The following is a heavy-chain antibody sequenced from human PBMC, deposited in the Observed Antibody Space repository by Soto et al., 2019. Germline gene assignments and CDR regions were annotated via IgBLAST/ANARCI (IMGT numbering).Heavy chain of an antibody. D-gene: IGHD4-17*01. J-gene: IGHJ2*01. V-gene: IGHV3-66*01. CDR2: IYGGGRT. CDR3: CGPSTVTINWFFDL. CDR1: GFTVSSNY. Sequence: EVQLVESGGGLVQPGGSLRLSCAASGFTVSSNYMSWVRQAPGKGLEWVSIIYGGGRTNYADSVKGRFTVSRDNYKNNLYLQMNRLRAENSAMYYCCGPSTVTINWFFDLWGRGTLVPVSS.